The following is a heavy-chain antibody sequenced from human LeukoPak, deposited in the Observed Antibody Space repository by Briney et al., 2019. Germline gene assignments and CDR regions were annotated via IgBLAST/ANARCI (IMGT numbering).Heavy chain of an antibody. D-gene: IGHD2-8*01. Sequence: GGSLRLSCTASGFTFSSYWMSWVRQAPGKGLEWVATIKHDGRETYYVDSVKGRFTISRDNAKISLYLQMKSLRAEDTAVYYCARATMGFDPWGQGTLVTVSS. CDR3: ARATMGFDP. CDR2: IKHDGRET. J-gene: IGHJ5*02. CDR1: GFTFSSYW. V-gene: IGHV3-7*04.